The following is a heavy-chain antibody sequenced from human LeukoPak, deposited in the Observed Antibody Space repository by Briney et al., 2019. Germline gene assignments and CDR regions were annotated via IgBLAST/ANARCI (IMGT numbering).Heavy chain of an antibody. CDR3: AKVMEVVVGFPFDY. D-gene: IGHD3-22*01. J-gene: IGHJ4*02. V-gene: IGHV3-23*01. CDR1: GFTFSSYA. CDR2: ISGSGGST. Sequence: QAGGSLRLSCAASGFTFSSYAMSWVRQAPGKGLEWVSAISGSGGSTYYADSVKGRFTISRDNSKNTLYLQMNSLRAEDTAVYYCAKVMEVVVGFPFDYWGQGTPVTVSS.